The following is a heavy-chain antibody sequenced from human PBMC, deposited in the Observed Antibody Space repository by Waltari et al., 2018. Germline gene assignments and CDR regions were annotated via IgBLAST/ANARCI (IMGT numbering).Heavy chain of an antibody. CDR3: ARQGIVVVII. V-gene: IGHV4-39*01. J-gene: IGHJ4*02. Sequence: QLQLQESGPGLVKPSETLSLTCTVSGGPISSSSYYWGWIRQPPGKGLEWIGSIYYSGSTYYNPSLKSRVTISVDTSKNQFSLKLSSVTAADTAVYYCARQGIVVVIIWGQGTLVTVSS. CDR2: IYYSGST. CDR1: GGPISSSSYY. D-gene: IGHD3-22*01.